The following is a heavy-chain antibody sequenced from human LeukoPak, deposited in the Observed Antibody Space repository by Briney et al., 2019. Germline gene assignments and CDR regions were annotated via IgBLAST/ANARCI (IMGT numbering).Heavy chain of an antibody. CDR2: IYYSGST. D-gene: IGHD2-21*02. CDR1: GGSISSGGYC. V-gene: IGHV4-31*03. CDR3: AIPSYCGGDCYSDY. J-gene: IGHJ4*02. Sequence: SQTLSLTCTVSGGSISSGGYCWSWIRQHPGKGLEWIGYIYYSGSTYYNPSLKSRVTISVDTSKNQFSLKLSSVTAADTAVYYCAIPSYCGGDCYSDYWGQGTLVTVSS.